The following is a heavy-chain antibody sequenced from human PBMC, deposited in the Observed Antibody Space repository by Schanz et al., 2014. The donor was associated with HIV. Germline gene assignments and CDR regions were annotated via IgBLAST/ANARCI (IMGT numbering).Heavy chain of an antibody. CDR1: GFTFDSFG. Sequence: VQLAESGGGAVRPGRSLRLSCAASGFTFDSFGMHWVRQAPGKGLEWVARSRVKSDSYATEYAASVTGRFTISRDDSKNSVYLQMNSLNIEDTAVYYCRGYRFYYGVDFWGQGTTVTVS. V-gene: IGHV3-72*01. D-gene: IGHD5-18*01. CDR2: SRVKSDSYAT. CDR3: RGYRFYYGVDF. J-gene: IGHJ6*02.